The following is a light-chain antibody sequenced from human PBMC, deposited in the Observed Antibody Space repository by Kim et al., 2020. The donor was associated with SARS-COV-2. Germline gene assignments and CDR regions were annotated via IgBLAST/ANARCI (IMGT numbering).Light chain of an antibody. Sequence: SVGDIVTINCRASQSVSSHLNWYQQKPGKAPKLLIYAASSLQSGVPSRFSGSGSGTDFTLTISTLQPEDFATYYCQQGYSSPQITFGRGTRLEIK. CDR3: QQGYSSPQIT. V-gene: IGKV1-39*01. CDR2: AAS. CDR1: QSVSSH. J-gene: IGKJ5*01.